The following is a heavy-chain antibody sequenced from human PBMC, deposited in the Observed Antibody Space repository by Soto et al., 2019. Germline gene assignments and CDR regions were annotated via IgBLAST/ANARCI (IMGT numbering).Heavy chain of an antibody. J-gene: IGHJ6*03. D-gene: IGHD2-2*01. CDR3: AREASNIVVVPAAISSYYYYYYYMDV. V-gene: IGHV3-48*01. CDR1: GFTFSSYS. Sequence: PGGSLRLSCAASGFTFSSYSMNWVRQAPGKGLEWVSYISSSSSTIYYADSVKGRFTISRDDAKNSLYLQMNSLRAEDTAVYYCAREASNIVVVPAAISSYYYYYYYMDVWGKGTTVTVSS. CDR2: ISSSSSTI.